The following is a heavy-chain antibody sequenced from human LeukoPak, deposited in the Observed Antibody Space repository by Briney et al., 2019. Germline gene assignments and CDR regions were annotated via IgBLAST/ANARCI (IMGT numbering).Heavy chain of an antibody. J-gene: IGHJ6*03. CDR3: ARWSPDGDDHYYYYYMDV. V-gene: IGHV3-23*01. CDR2: ISGSGGST. CDR1: GFTFSSYS. D-gene: IGHD4-17*01. Sequence: SGGSLRLSCAASGFTFSSYSMSWVRQAPGKGLEWVSAISGSGGSTYYADSVKGRFTISRDNSKSTLYLQMNSLRAEDTAVYYCARWSPDGDDHYYYYYMDVWGKGTTVTISS.